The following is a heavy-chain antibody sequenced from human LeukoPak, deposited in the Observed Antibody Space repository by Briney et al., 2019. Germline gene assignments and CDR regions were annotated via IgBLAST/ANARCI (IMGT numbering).Heavy chain of an antibody. CDR2: MNPNSGNT. V-gene: IGHV1-8*03. J-gene: IGHJ6*03. CDR1: GYTFTSYD. Sequence: GASVKVSCKASGYTFTSYDINWVRQATGQGLEWMGWMNPNSGNTGYAQKFQGRVTITRNTSISTAYMELSSLRSEDTAVYYCARGRRGSGSYFFAPSSRYYMDVWGKGTTVTVSS. D-gene: IGHD3-10*01. CDR3: ARGRRGSGSYFFAPSSRYYMDV.